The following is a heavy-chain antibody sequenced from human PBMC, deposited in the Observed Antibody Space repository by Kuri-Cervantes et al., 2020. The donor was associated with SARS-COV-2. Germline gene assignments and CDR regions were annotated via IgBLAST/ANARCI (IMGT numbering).Heavy chain of an antibody. CDR3: AKSSVGYSSHGPNFDY. D-gene: IGHD6-13*01. V-gene: IGHV3-23*01. CDR1: GFTFSSYA. CDR2: ISGSGGST. Sequence: GSLRLSCAASGFTFSSYAMSWVRQAPGKGLEWVSAISGSGGSTYYADSVKGRFTISRDNSKNTLYLQMNSLRAEDTAVYYCAKSSVGYSSHGPNFDYWGQGTLVTVSS. J-gene: IGHJ4*02.